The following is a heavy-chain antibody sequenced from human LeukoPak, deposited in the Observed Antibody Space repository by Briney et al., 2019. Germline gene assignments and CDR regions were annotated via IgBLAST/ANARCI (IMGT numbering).Heavy chain of an antibody. D-gene: IGHD3-3*01. CDR2: IYGSGST. CDR3: ARGSNYDFWSGFEIAYMDV. V-gene: IGHV4-4*07. CDR1: GGSISSYY. Sequence: SETLSLTCSVSGGSISSYYWSWIRQPAGKGLEWIGRIYGSGSTHYNPSLKSRVTMSGDTSKNQLSLKLGSVTAADTAVYYCARGSNYDFWSGFEIAYMDVWGKGTTVTVSS. J-gene: IGHJ6*03.